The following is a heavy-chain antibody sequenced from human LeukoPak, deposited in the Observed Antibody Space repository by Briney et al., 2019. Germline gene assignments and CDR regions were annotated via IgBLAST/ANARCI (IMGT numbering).Heavy chain of an antibody. V-gene: IGHV1-8*01. CDR3: ARDSAAGRYYVDV. Sequence: ASVKVSCKASGYTFTSYDINWVRQATGQGLEWMGWMNPNSGNTGYAQKFQGRVTMTRDTSISTAYMELSRLRSDDTAVYYCARDSAAGRYYVDVWGKGTTVTVSS. CDR2: MNPNSGNT. CDR1: GYTFTSYD. J-gene: IGHJ6*03. D-gene: IGHD6-13*01.